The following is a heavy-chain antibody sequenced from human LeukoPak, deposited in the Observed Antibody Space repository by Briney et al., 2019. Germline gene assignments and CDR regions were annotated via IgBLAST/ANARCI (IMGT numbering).Heavy chain of an antibody. V-gene: IGHV3-48*03. J-gene: IGHJ4*01. CDR2: ISSSGSTI. CDR1: GFTFSSYE. D-gene: IGHD1-26*01. Sequence: GGSLRLSCAASGFTFSSYEMHWVRQAPGKGLEWVSYISSSGSTIYYADSVKGRFTISRDNAKNSLYLQMNSVRSEDTALHYCAKPSGSGVDYWGQGTRVTVSS. CDR3: AKPSGSGVDY.